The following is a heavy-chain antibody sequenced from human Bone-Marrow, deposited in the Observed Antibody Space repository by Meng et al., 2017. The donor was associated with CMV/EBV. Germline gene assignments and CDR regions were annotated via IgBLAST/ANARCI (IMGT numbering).Heavy chain of an antibody. J-gene: IGHJ4*02. Sequence: SCKASGYTFNRNYLHWVRQAPGQGLEWMGTINPSGGSTNYAQKFQGRVTMTRDTSTSTVYMELSSLRSEDTAVYYCARDMDQYGDFDSWGQGTLVTVSS. D-gene: IGHD2-2*01. CDR3: ARDMDQYGDFDS. V-gene: IGHV1-46*02. CDR1: GYTFNRNY. CDR2: INPSGGST.